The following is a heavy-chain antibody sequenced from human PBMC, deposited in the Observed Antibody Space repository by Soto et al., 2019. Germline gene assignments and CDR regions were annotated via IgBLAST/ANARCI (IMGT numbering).Heavy chain of an antibody. Sequence: QVQLGQSGAEVKKPGASVKVSCKASGYRFTSYGIAWVRQAPGQGLEWMGWISADNGNTNYAQKVQGRVTMTTDTFTGTDYRKLRTLRSDDPAVDYWARDGYFDYWGQRSLVTVST. J-gene: IGHJ4*02. V-gene: IGHV1-18*01. CDR2: ISADNGNT. CDR1: GYRFTSYG. CDR3: ARDGYFDY.